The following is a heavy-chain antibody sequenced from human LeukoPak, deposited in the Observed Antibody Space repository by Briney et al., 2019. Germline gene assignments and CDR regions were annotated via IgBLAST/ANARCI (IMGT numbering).Heavy chain of an antibody. V-gene: IGHV3-7*01. D-gene: IGHD6-19*01. Sequence: GGSLRLSCAASGFTFSSYWMSWVRQAPGKGLEWVANIKQDGSEKYYVDSVKGRFTISRDNAKNSLYLQMNSLRAEDTAVYDCARPGTGYSSGWDQDFDYWGQGTLVTVSS. CDR1: GFTFSSYW. CDR2: IKQDGSEK. J-gene: IGHJ4*02. CDR3: ARPGTGYSSGWDQDFDY.